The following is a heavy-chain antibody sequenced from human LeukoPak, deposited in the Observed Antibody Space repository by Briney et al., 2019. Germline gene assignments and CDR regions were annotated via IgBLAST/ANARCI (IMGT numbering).Heavy chain of an antibody. D-gene: IGHD3-22*01. J-gene: IGHJ4*02. CDR1: GSTFSSYA. CDR3: ARHYYDSSGYVDY. Sequence: GGSLRLSCAASGSTFSSYAMSWVRQAPGKGLEWVSAISGSGGSTYYADSVKGRFTISRDNSKNTLYLQMNSLRAEDTAVYYCARHYYDSSGYVDYWGQGTLVTVSS. CDR2: ISGSGGST. V-gene: IGHV3-23*01.